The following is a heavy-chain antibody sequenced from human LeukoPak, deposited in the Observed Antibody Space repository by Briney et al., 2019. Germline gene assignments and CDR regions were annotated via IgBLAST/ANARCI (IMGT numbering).Heavy chain of an antibody. CDR2: IYYSGST. J-gene: IGHJ5*02. CDR3: ARDLDYSRGWFDP. V-gene: IGHV4-39*07. Sequence: SETLSLTCTVSGGSISSSSYYWGWIRQPPGKGLEWIGSIYYSGSTYYNPSLKSRVTISVDTSKNQSSLKLSSVTAADTAVYYCARDLDYSRGWFDPWGQGTLVTVSS. CDR1: GGSISSSSYY. D-gene: IGHD4-11*01.